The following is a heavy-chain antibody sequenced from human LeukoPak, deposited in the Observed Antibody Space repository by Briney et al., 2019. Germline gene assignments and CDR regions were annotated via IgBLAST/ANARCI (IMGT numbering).Heavy chain of an antibody. Sequence: GGSLRLSCAASGFTFSSYEMNWVRQAPGKGLEWVSYISSSGSTIYYADSVKGRFTISRDNAKNSLYLQMNSLRAEDTAVYYCARDARSILLWFGELSDYGMDVWGKGTTVTVSS. CDR2: ISSSGSTI. V-gene: IGHV3-48*03. CDR3: ARDARSILLWFGELSDYGMDV. D-gene: IGHD3-10*01. CDR1: GFTFSSYE. J-gene: IGHJ6*04.